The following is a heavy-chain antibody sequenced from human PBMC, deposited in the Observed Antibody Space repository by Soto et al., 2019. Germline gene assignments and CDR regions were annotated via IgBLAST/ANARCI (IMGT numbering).Heavy chain of an antibody. CDR1: GFTVSGDY. CDR3: ARAYGGNPALFDP. J-gene: IGHJ5*02. Sequence: EVQLVESGGGLIQPGGSLRLSCAASGFTVSGDYMSRVRQAPGKGLEWVSVIYTGGSTYYADSVKGRFTFSRDNSKNTLYLQMNSLRAEDTAVYYCARAYGGNPALFDPWGQGTLVTVSS. D-gene: IGHD4-17*01. V-gene: IGHV3-53*01. CDR2: IYTGGST.